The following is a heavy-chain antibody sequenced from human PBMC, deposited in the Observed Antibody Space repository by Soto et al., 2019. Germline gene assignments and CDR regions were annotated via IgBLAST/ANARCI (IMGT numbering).Heavy chain of an antibody. CDR3: ARDQGSVFGSGSPSYYYGMDV. Sequence: ASVKVSCKASGYTFTSYGISWVRQAPGQGLEWMGWISAYNGNTNYAQELQGRVTMTTDTSTSTAYMELRSLRSDDTAVYYCARDQGSVFGSGSPSYYYGMDVWGQGTTVTVSS. J-gene: IGHJ6*02. CDR2: ISAYNGNT. V-gene: IGHV1-18*01. D-gene: IGHD3-10*01. CDR1: GYTFTSYG.